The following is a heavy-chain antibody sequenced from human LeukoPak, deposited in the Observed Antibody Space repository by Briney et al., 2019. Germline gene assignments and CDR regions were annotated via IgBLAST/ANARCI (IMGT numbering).Heavy chain of an antibody. Sequence: GGSLRLSCAASGFTFSSYAMSWVRQAPGKGLEWVSYISGSGSTIYYADSVKGRFTISRDNAKNSLYLQMNSLRAEDTAVYYCARDSGYSYGYDWFDPWGQGTLVTVSS. J-gene: IGHJ5*02. CDR3: ARDSGYSYGYDWFDP. V-gene: IGHV3-48*03. D-gene: IGHD5-18*01. CDR1: GFTFSSYA. CDR2: ISGSGSTI.